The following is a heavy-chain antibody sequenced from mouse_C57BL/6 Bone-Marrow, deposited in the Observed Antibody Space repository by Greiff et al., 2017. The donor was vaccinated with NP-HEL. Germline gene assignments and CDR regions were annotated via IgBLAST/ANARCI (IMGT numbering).Heavy chain of an antibody. Sequence: QVHVKQSGPGLVQPSQSLSITCTVSGFSLTSYGVHWVRQSPGKGLEWLGVIWSGGSTDYNAAFISRLSISKDNSKSQVFFKMNSLQADDTAIYYCASRGGSSSHYYAMDYWGQGTSVTVSS. D-gene: IGHD1-1*01. CDR1: GFSLTSYG. CDR2: IWSGGST. V-gene: IGHV2-2*01. CDR3: ASRGGSSSHYYAMDY. J-gene: IGHJ4*01.